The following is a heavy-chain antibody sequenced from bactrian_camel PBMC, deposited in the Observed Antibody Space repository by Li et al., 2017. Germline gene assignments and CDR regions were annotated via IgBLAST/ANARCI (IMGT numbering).Heavy chain of an antibody. D-gene: IGHD6*01. CDR3: ASTGWTVGAVHGCTFGY. V-gene: IGHV3S53*01. Sequence: HVQLVESGGGSVQAGGSLTLSCAASGKCADTYYLGWFLQAPGKEREAVASIGSDGTTKYADAVKGRFTIFRDNAKNTATLHMNSLKPEDTGMYYCASTGWTVGAVHGCTFGYWGQGTQVTVS. CDR2: IGSDGTT. CDR1: GKCADTYY. J-gene: IGHJ6*01.